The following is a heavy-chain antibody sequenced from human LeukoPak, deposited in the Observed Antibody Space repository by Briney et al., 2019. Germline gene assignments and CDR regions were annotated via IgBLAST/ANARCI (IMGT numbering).Heavy chain of an antibody. V-gene: IGHV3-48*03. CDR3: ARDRSSMIRGDLDY. CDR2: ISSGGSST. Sequence: GGSLRLSCAASGFTFSSYEMNWVRQAPGKGLEWVSYISSGGSSTYYADSVKGRFTISRDNANNSLYLQMNSLRAEDTAVYYCARDRSSMIRGDLDYWGQGTLVTVSS. J-gene: IGHJ4*02. CDR1: GFTFSSYE. D-gene: IGHD3-10*01.